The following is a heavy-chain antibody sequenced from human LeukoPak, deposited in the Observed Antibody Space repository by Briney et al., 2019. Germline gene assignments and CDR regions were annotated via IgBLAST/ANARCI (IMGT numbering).Heavy chain of an antibody. CDR2: IYYSGST. D-gene: IGHD5-24*01. CDR1: SGSISSYY. V-gene: IGHV4-59*01. Sequence: ETLSLTCTVSSGSISSYYWNWIRQPPGKGLEWLGYIYYSGSTKYNPSLKSRVTISVDTSKNQFSLYLSSVTAADTAVYYCARAGVGWLQSMGPFDYWGQGTLVTVSS. CDR3: ARAGVGWLQSMGPFDY. J-gene: IGHJ4*02.